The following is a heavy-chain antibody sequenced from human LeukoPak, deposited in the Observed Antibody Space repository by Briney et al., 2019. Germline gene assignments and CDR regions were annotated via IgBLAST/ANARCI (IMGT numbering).Heavy chain of an antibody. CDR3: ARVTMIRGVLFDY. Sequence: SETLSLTCTVSGGSISSGSYYWSWIRQHPGKGLEWIGCIYYSGSTYYNPSLKSRVTISVETSKSQFSLKLNSVTAADTAMYYCARVTMIRGVLFDYWGQGTLVTVSS. D-gene: IGHD3-10*01. CDR2: IYYSGST. CDR1: GGSISSGSYY. V-gene: IGHV4-31*03. J-gene: IGHJ4*02.